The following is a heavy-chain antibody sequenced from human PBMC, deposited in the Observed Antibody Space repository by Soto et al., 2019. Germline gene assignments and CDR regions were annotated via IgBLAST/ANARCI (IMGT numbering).Heavy chain of an antibody. CDR2: IYHSGST. D-gene: IGHD2-2*02. Sequence: NPSETLSLTCAFSVVSISSGGYSCSWIRQPPGKGLEWIGYIYHSGSTYYNPSLKSRVTISVDRSKNQFSLKLSSVTAADTAVYYCARNEYTLLYLQPWGQGTLVTVS. J-gene: IGHJ5*02. V-gene: IGHV4-30-2*01. CDR1: VVSISSGGYS. CDR3: ARNEYTLLYLQP.